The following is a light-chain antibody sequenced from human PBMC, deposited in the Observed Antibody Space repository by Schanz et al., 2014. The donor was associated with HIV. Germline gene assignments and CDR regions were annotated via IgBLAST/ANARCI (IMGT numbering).Light chain of an antibody. CDR1: QSVSSSY. V-gene: IGKV3D-20*02. CDR3: QQRRSWPLT. Sequence: EIVLTQSPGTLSLSPGERATLSCRASQSVSSSYLAWYQQKPGQAPRLLIYGASSRATGIPDRFSGSGSGTDFTLTISGLEPDDFAVYYCQQRRSWPLTFGGGTKVEIK. CDR2: GAS. J-gene: IGKJ4*01.